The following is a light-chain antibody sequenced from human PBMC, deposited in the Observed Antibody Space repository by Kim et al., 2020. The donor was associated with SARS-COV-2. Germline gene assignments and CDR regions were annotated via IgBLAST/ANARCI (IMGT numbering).Light chain of an antibody. Sequence: CPGERGHRSCRASQNVTSNDLAWYLQKPGKATRPLMDGASSRATGIPDRCSGSGSGTDLTLIISRLEPEDFAVYYCQQYGRLITFGQGTRLEIK. J-gene: IGKJ5*01. CDR2: GAS. V-gene: IGKV3-20*01. CDR1: QNVTSND. CDR3: QQYGRLIT.